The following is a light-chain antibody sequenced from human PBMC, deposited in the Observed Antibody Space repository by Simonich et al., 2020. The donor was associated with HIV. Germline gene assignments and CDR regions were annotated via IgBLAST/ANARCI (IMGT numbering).Light chain of an antibody. J-gene: IGKJ4*01. CDR3: QQFNSYPLT. V-gene: IGKV4-1*01. Sequence: DIVMTQSPDSLAVSLGERATINCKSSQNILYNSNNKNYLAWYQQKPGQPPKLLIYWASTREYGVPDRFSGSGSGTDFTLTISSLQPEDFATYYCQQFNSYPLTFGGGTKVEIK. CDR2: WAS. CDR1: QNILYNSNNKNY.